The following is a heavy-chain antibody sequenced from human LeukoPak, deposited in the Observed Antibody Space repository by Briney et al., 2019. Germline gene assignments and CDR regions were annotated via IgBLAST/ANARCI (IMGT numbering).Heavy chain of an antibody. CDR3: ARVRGYYDSSGYLTNYFDY. J-gene: IGHJ4*02. CDR1: GFTFSSYW. D-gene: IGHD3-22*01. Sequence: GGSLRLSCAASGFTFSSYWMSWVRQAPGKGLEWVANIKQDGSEKYYVDSVKGRFTISRDNAKNSLYLQMNSLRAEDTAAYYCARVRGYYDSSGYLTNYFDYWGQGTLVTVSS. V-gene: IGHV3-7*01. CDR2: IKQDGSEK.